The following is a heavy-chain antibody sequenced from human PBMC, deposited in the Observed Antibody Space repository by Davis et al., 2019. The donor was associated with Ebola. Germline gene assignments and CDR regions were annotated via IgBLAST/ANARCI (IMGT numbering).Heavy chain of an antibody. CDR1: GYIFTSYW. CDR3: ARLRDGYNSYAFDI. V-gene: IGHV5-10-1*01. J-gene: IGHJ3*02. D-gene: IGHD5-24*01. Sequence: PGGSLRLSCKGSGYIFTSYWISWVRQMPGKGLEWMGRIDPSDSYTNYSPSFQGHVTISADKSISTAYLQWSSLKASDTAMYYCARLRDGYNSYAFDIWGQGTMVTVSS. CDR2: IDPSDSYT.